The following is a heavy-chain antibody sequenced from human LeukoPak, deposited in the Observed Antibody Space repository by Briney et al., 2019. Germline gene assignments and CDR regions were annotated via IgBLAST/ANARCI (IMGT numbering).Heavy chain of an antibody. Sequence: GASVTVSFKESGCTFTNYYMHWVGQAPGQGVEGMGIINPSGGSTSYAQKFQGRVTMTRDTSTSTVYMELSSLRSEDTAVYYCARAPGAAHNWFDPWGQGTLVTVSS. V-gene: IGHV1-46*01. CDR1: GCTFTNYY. J-gene: IGHJ5*02. CDR2: INPSGGST. CDR3: ARAPGAAHNWFDP. D-gene: IGHD6-6*01.